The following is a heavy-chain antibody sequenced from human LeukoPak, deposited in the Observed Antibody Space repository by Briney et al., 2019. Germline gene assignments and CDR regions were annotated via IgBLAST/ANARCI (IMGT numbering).Heavy chain of an antibody. J-gene: IGHJ4*02. CDR3: AKVVGTGTTPTDY. Sequence: GGSLRLSCAASGFTFNKYAMTWVRQAPGKGPGWVAVISASGDNTDYADSVKGRFTISRDSSKNTLSLQMNSLRVEDTAVYYCAKVVGTGTTPTDYWGQGTLVTVSS. CDR2: ISASGDNT. CDR1: GFTFNKYA. V-gene: IGHV3-23*01. D-gene: IGHD1-1*01.